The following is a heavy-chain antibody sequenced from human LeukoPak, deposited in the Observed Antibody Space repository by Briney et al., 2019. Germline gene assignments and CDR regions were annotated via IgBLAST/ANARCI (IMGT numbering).Heavy chain of an antibody. CDR3: ARQGDYYDSSGYGFDI. D-gene: IGHD3-22*01. CDR1: GYRFTSHW. CDR2: IDPSDSDT. J-gene: IGHJ3*02. Sequence: GESLKISCKGSGYRFTSHWINWGRQMPGKGLEGVGKIDPSDSDTIYSLSFQGHVTISADKSISTAYLQWSSLKASDTAMYYCARQGDYYDSSGYGFDIWGQGTLVTVSS. V-gene: IGHV5-10-1*01.